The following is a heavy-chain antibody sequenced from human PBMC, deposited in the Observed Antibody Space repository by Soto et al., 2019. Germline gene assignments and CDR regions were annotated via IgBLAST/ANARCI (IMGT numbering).Heavy chain of an antibody. J-gene: IGHJ4*02. CDR1: GDSISGSSSY. Sequence: QLQLQESGPGLVKPSETLSLTCTVSGDSISGSSSYWAWIRQPPGKGLEWIGSIYYSGSTHYNSSLNSRVTISVDTSKSQFSLRLTSVTATDTAVYYCARNTSIFFDFWGQGTLVTVSS. CDR2: IYYSGST. CDR3: ARNTSIFFDF. V-gene: IGHV4-39*01.